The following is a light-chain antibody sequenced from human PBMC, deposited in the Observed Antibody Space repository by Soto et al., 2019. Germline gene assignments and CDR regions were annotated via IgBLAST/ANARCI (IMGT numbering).Light chain of an antibody. CDR3: AAWDDSLSVWG. CDR2: RND. J-gene: IGLJ3*02. V-gene: IGLV1-47*01. Sequence: QSVLTQPPSASGAPGQRVTISCSGRTSNIGTNYVFWYQHLPGTAPKLIIYRNDQRPSGVPDRFSGSMSGTSASLAIRGLRSEDEADYYCAAWDDSLSVWGFGGGTKLTVL. CDR1: TSNIGTNY.